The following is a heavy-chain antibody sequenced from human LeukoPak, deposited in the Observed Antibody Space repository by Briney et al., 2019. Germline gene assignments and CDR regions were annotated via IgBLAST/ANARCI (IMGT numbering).Heavy chain of an antibody. CDR1: GGSISSYY. V-gene: IGHV4-4*07. CDR3: ARDGQWLLPASYFDY. J-gene: IGHJ4*02. CDR2: IYTSGNT. D-gene: IGHD6-19*01. Sequence: SETLSLTCTVSGGSISSYYWSWIRQPAGKGLEWIGRIYTSGNTNYNPSLKSRVTMSVDTSKNQFSLKLSSVTAADTAVYYCARDGQWLLPASYFDYWGQGTLVTVSS.